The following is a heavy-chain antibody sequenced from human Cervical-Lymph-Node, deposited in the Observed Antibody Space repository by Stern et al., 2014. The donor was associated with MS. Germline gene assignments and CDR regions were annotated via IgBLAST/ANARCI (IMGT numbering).Heavy chain of an antibody. CDR1: GGTFSSYG. D-gene: IGHD5-24*01. CDR2: FIPLYGTA. Sequence: VQLVQSGAEVKKPGSSVRVSCKASGGTFSSYGISWVRQAPGQGLEWMGGFIPLYGTASYAQKFQGRLTITADRSTTTAYMELSSLRPDDTAIYYCAKIEEGYNQHFYYGMDVWGQGTTVTVSS. CDR3: AKIEEGYNQHFYYGMDV. J-gene: IGHJ6*02. V-gene: IGHV1-69*14.